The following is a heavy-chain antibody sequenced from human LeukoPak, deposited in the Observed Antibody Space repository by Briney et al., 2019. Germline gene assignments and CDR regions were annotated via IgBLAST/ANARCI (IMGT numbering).Heavy chain of an antibody. V-gene: IGHV4-61*01. D-gene: IGHD1-26*01. Sequence: SETLSLTCTVSGGSVSSGSYYWSWIRQPPGKGLAWIGYIYYSGSTNYNPSVKSRVTISVDTSKNQFSLKLSSLTAADTAVYFCATYIVGARHFDYWGQGTLATVSS. J-gene: IGHJ4*02. CDR3: ATYIVGARHFDY. CDR2: IYYSGST. CDR1: GGSVSSGSYY.